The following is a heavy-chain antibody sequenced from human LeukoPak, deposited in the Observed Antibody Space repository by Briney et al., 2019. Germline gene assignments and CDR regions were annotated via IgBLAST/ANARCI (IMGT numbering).Heavy chain of an antibody. V-gene: IGHV1-2*02. Sequence: ASVKVSCKASGSRLIDYYIYWVRQAPEQGFEWMGWINPDSGGTEYAHKFQGRVTLTRDTSIDTVYMELRNLRSDDTAVYFCAKDGDGYNAWFDSWGQGTQVIVSS. CDR1: GSRLIDYY. D-gene: IGHD5-24*01. J-gene: IGHJ5*01. CDR3: AKDGDGYNAWFDS. CDR2: INPDSGGT.